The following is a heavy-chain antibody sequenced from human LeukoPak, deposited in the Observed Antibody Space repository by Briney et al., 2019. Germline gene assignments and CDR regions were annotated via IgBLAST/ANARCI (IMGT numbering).Heavy chain of an antibody. V-gene: IGHV4-38-2*01. Sequence: PSETLSLTCAVSGYSISSGYYWGWIRQPPGKGREWIGSIYHSGSTYYNPSLKSRVTISVDTSKNQFSLKLSSVTAADTAVYYCARHRRSAYWNPVTTAFDYWGQGTLVTVSS. J-gene: IGHJ4*02. CDR2: IYHSGST. CDR1: GYSISSGYY. D-gene: IGHD1-1*01. CDR3: ARHRRSAYWNPVTTAFDY.